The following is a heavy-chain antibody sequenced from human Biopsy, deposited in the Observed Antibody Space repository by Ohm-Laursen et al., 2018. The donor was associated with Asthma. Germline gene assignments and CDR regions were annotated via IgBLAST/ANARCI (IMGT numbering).Heavy chain of an antibody. V-gene: IGHV3-30*18. D-gene: IGHD1-20*01. Sequence: SSLRLSCTAPGVDLSSYGMNWVRQAPGKGLEWVAVIAYDGSKKYYADSVKGRFTISRDNSKNTLYLQMNSLRGEDTAVYYCAKGRYKWNDGYYGLDVWGQGTTATVSS. J-gene: IGHJ6*02. CDR2: IAYDGSKK. CDR3: AKGRYKWNDGYYGLDV. CDR1: GVDLSSYG.